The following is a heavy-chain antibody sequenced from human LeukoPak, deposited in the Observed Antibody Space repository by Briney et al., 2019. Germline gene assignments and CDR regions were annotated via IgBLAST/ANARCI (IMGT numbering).Heavy chain of an antibody. V-gene: IGHV1-18*01. CDR2: ISAYNGNT. D-gene: IGHD2-15*01. J-gene: IGHJ6*02. CDR1: GYTFTSYG. CDR3: AREAPRIVVVVAATQYYGMDV. Sequence: ASVKVSCKDSGYTFTSYGISWVRQAPGQGLEWMGWISAYNGNTNYAQKLQGRVTMTTDTSTSTAYMELRSLRSDDTAVYYCAREAPRIVVVVAATQYYGMDVWGQGTTVTVSS.